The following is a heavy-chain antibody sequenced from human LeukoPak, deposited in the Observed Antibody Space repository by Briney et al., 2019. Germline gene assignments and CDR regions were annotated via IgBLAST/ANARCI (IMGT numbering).Heavy chain of an antibody. V-gene: IGHV1-69*05. CDR2: IIPIFGTA. J-gene: IGHJ6*03. Sequence: APVKVSCKASGGTFSSYAISWVRQAPGQGVEWMGRIIPIFGTANYAQKFQGRVTITTDESTSTAYMELSSLRSEDTAVYYCARLRLGYYYMDVWGKGTTVTVSS. D-gene: IGHD3-16*01. CDR1: GGTFSSYA. CDR3: ARLRLGYYYMDV.